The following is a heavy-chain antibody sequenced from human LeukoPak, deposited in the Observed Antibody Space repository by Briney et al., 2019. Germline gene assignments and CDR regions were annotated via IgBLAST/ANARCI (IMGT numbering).Heavy chain of an antibody. J-gene: IGHJ4*02. CDR3: AKDRDNSNWYPYFDN. CDR2: ISGSDSST. V-gene: IGHV3-23*01. D-gene: IGHD2/OR15-2a*01. CDR1: GFTFSNYA. Sequence: PGGSLRLSCAASGFTFSNYAMSWVRQAPGKGLEWVSVISGSDSSTYYADSVKGRFTISRDNSKNTLYLQMNSLRAEDTAIYFCAKDRDNSNWYPYFDNWGREPWSPSPQ.